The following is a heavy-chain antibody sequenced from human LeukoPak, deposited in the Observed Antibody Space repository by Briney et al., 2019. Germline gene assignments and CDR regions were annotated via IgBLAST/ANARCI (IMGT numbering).Heavy chain of an antibody. D-gene: IGHD4-17*01. Sequence: GGSLRLSCAGSGFSFSDYHISWIRQAPGKGLEWISHIRSSGNTIYDADAVKGRFTISRDNAKNSLYLQMNSLRAEDTAVYYCARGSPTGYYYMDVWGKGTTVTVSS. CDR1: GFSFSDYH. CDR3: ARGSPTGYYYMDV. J-gene: IGHJ6*03. CDR2: IRSSGNTI. V-gene: IGHV3-11*04.